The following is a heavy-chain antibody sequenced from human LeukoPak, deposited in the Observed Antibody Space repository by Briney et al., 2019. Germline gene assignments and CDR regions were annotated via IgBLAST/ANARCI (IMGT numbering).Heavy chain of an antibody. CDR3: ARERLKGYRDAFDI. CDR2: ISYSGTT. D-gene: IGHD6-25*01. CDR1: GGSISSGDYY. J-gene: IGHJ3*02. V-gene: IGHV4-30-4*08. Sequence: SETLSLTCTVSGGSISSGDYYWSWIRQPPGKGLEWIGYISYSGTTYYNPSLKSRVTISVDTSKNQFSLKLSSVTAADTAVYYCARERLKGYRDAFDIWGQGTMVTVSS.